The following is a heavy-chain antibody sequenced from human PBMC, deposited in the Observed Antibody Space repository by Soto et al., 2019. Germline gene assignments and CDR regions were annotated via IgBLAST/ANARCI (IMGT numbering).Heavy chain of an antibody. CDR1: GFTFSSYS. J-gene: IGHJ4*02. V-gene: IGHV3-21*01. D-gene: IGHD3-3*01. CDR3: ARDRRFLEWLSYDY. Sequence: GSLRLSCAASGFTFSSYSMNWVRQAPGKGLEWVSSISSSSSYIYYADSVKGRFTISRDNAKNSLYLQMNSLRAEDTAVYYCARDRRFLEWLSYDYWGQGTLVTVSS. CDR2: ISSSSSYI.